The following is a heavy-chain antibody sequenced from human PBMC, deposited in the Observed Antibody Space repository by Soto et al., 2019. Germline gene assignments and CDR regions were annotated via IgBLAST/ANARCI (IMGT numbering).Heavy chain of an antibody. CDR2: IYYSGST. CDR3: ARDHWNSHHSYYYCMDV. J-gene: IGHJ6*02. D-gene: IGHD1-7*01. Sequence: SETLSLTCTVSGGSVSSGSYYWSWIRQPPGKGLEWIGYIYYSGSTNYNPSLKSRAPISVDTSKNQFSLKLSSVTAADTAVYYCARDHWNSHHSYYYCMDVWGQGTTVTVSS. V-gene: IGHV4-61*01. CDR1: GGSVSSGSYY.